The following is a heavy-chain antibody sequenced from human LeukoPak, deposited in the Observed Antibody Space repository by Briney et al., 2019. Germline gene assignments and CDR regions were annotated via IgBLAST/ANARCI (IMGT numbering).Heavy chain of an antibody. CDR3: ARRGPYGSGSYYNVRSAFDI. V-gene: IGHV1-18*01. D-gene: IGHD3-10*01. CDR1: GYTFTSYG. J-gene: IGHJ3*02. Sequence: ASVKVSCKASGYTFTSYGISWVRQAPGQGLEWMGWISAYNGNTNYAQKLQGRVTMTTDTSTSTAYMELRSLRSDDTAVYYCARRGPYGSGSYYNVRSAFDIWGQGTMVTVSS. CDR2: ISAYNGNT.